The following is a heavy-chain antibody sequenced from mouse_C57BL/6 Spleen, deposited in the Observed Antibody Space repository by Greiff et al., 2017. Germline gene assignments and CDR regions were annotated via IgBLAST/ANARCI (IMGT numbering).Heavy chain of an antibody. CDR1: GFTFSDYY. Sequence: EVKVVESEGGLVQPGSSMKLSCTASGFTFSDYYMAWVRQVPEKGLEWVANINYDGSSTYYLDSLKSRFIISRDNAKNILYLQMSSLKSEDTATDYCAREPWFAYWGQGTLVTVSA. V-gene: IGHV5-16*01. CDR3: AREPWFAY. J-gene: IGHJ3*01. CDR2: INYDGSST.